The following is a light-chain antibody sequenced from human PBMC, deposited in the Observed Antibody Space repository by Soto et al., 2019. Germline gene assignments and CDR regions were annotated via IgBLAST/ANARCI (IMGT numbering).Light chain of an antibody. Sequence: AIRMPQSPSSFSASTGDRVTITCRASQGISSHLAWYQVKTGKAPWLLIYTASYFESAVPSRFSGSGSGTDFTLTISFLQSEDFAVYYFQQYFSYPLTFGGGTKVEIK. V-gene: IGKV1-8*01. CDR3: QQYFSYPLT. CDR1: QGISSH. CDR2: TAS. J-gene: IGKJ4*01.